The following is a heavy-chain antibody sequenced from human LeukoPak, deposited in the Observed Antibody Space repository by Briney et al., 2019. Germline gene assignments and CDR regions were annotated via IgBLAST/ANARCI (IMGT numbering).Heavy chain of an antibody. V-gene: IGHV3-30*02. D-gene: IGHD2-2*01. J-gene: IGHJ3*02. Sequence: GGSLRLSCAASGFTFSSYGMHWVRQAPGKGLEWVAFIRYDGSNKYYADSVKGRFTISRDNSKNTLYLQMNSLRAEDTAVYYCAKDVAYCSSTSCHPHAFDIWGQGTMVTVSS. CDR2: IRYDGSNK. CDR1: GFTFSSYG. CDR3: AKDVAYCSSTSCHPHAFDI.